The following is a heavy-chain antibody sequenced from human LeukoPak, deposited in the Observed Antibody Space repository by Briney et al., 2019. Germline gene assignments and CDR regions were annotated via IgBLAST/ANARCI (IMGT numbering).Heavy chain of an antibody. V-gene: IGHV4-38-2*02. CDR1: GYSISNGYY. D-gene: IGHD2-2*01. CDR2: IYRSGST. J-gene: IGHJ5*02. CDR3: ARHVVPAAPLNWNYGSWFDP. Sequence: SETLSLTCTVSGYSISNGYYWDWIRPPPGRGLEWIGNIYRSGSTSYNPSLKSRVTISVDTSKNQFSLKLSSVTAADTAVYYCARHVVPAAPLNWNYGSWFDPWGQGTLVTVSS.